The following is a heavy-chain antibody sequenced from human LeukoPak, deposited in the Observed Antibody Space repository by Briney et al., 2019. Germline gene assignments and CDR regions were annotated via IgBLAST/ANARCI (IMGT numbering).Heavy chain of an antibody. CDR3: ARQAHYGSGSYYDGFDY. Sequence: GGSLRLSCSASGFTFSSYRMNWVRQAPGKGLGWVSYISSSSSNIYYADSVKGRFTISRDNARNSLYLQMNSLRAEDTAVYYCARQAHYGSGSYYDGFDYWGQGTLVTVSS. J-gene: IGHJ4*02. CDR2: ISSSSSNI. CDR1: GFTFSSYR. V-gene: IGHV3-48*01. D-gene: IGHD3-10*01.